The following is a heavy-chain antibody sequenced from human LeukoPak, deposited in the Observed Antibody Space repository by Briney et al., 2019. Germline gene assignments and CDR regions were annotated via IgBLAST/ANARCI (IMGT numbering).Heavy chain of an antibody. CDR3: ARAWGYYDTFDY. CDR1: GFTFSSYW. J-gene: IGHJ4*02. D-gene: IGHD3-22*01. Sequence: GGSLRLSCAASGFTFSSYWMPWVRQAPGKGLAWVSRINSDGSSTSYADSVKGRFTISRDNAKNTLYLQMNSLRAEDTAVYYCARAWGYYDTFDYWGQGTLVTVSS. CDR2: INSDGSST. V-gene: IGHV3-74*01.